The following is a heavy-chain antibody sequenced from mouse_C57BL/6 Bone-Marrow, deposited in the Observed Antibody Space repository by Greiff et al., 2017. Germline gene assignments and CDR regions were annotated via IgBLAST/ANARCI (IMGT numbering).Heavy chain of an antibody. V-gene: IGHV1-50*01. J-gene: IGHJ1*03. Sequence: QVHVKQPGAELVKPGASVKLSCKASGYTFTSYWMQWVKQRPGQGLEWIGEIDPSDSYTNYNQKFQGKATLTVDTSSSTAYMQLSSLTSEDAAVYYCARPRLVYFDVWGTGTTVTVSS. CDR1: GYTFTSYW. CDR2: IDPSDSYT. CDR3: ARPRLVYFDV.